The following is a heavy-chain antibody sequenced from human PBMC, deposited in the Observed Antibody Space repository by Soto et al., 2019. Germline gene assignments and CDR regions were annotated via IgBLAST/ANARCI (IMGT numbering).Heavy chain of an antibody. V-gene: IGHV3-7*01. CDR3: TRDSVAGEDY. CDR1: VFTISSFC. CDR2: IKQDGSEK. D-gene: IGHD6-19*01. J-gene: IGHJ4*02. Sequence: GGSLRLSCAATVFTISSFCIHWVRQAPGKGLEWVANIKQDGSEKYYVDSVKGRFTVSRDNAKNSLYLQMNSLRAEDTAVYYCTRDSVAGEDYWGQGTLVTVSS.